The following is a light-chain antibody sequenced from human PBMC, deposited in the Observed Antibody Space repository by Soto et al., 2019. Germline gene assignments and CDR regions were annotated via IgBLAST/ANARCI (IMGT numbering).Light chain of an antibody. CDR3: SSFRA. Sequence: QSVLTQPPSASGSPVQSVTISCTVTSSDVGGYNYVSWYQQHPGKAPKLMIYEVSKRPSGVPDRFSGSKSGNTASLTVSGLQAEDEADYYCSSFRAFGTGTKVTVL. CDR1: SSDVGGYNY. J-gene: IGLJ1*01. V-gene: IGLV2-8*01. CDR2: EVS.